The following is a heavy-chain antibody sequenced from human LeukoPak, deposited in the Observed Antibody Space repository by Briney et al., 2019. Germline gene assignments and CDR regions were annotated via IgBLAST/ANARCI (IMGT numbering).Heavy chain of an antibody. CDR3: ASFGWWPPNQYGSGSQRQQDY. J-gene: IGHJ4*02. V-gene: IGHV1-2*02. CDR2: INPNSGGT. Sequence: ASVKVSCKASGYTFTGYYMHWVRQAPGQGLEWMGWINPNSGGTNYAQKFQGRVTMTRDTSISTAYMELSRLRSDDTAVYYCASFGWWPPNQYGSGSQRQQDYWGQGTLVTVSS. CDR1: GYTFTGYY. D-gene: IGHD3-10*01.